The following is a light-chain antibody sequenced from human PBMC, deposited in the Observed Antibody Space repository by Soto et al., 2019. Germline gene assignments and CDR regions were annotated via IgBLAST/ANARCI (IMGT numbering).Light chain of an antibody. J-gene: IGKJ1*01. V-gene: IGKV1-39*01. CDR2: AAS. Sequence: DIQMTQSASSLSASVGDRVTITCRASQSISSYLNWYQQKPGKAPKLLIYAASSLQSGVPSRFSGSGSGTDFTLTISSLQPEDFATYYCQKYDSAPRTFGQGTKVDIK. CDR3: QKYDSAPRT. CDR1: QSISSY.